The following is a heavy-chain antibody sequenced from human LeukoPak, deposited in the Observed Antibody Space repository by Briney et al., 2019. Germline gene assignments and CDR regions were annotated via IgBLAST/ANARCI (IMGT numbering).Heavy chain of an antibody. V-gene: IGHV1-18*01. CDR1: GGTFSSYA. Sequence: GASVKVSCKASGGTFSSYAISWVRQAPGQGLEWMGWISAYNGNTNYAQKLQGRVTMTTDTSTSTAYMELRSLRSDDTAVYYCARVRVILAVAGKEDVWGKGTTVTVSS. CDR3: ARVRVILAVAGKEDV. D-gene: IGHD6-19*01. CDR2: ISAYNGNT. J-gene: IGHJ6*04.